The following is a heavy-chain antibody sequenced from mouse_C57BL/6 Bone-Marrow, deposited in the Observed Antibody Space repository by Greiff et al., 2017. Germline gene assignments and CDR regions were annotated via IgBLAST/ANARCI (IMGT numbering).Heavy chain of an antibody. V-gene: IGHV1-47*01. CDR3: ARRNYYGSSPWYFDV. Sequence: QVQLQQSGAELVKPGASVKMSCKASGYTFTTYPIEWMKQNHGKSLEWIGNFHPYNDDTKYNEKFKGKATLTVEKSSSTVYLELSRLTSDDSAVYYCARRNYYGSSPWYFDVWGTGTTVTVSS. CDR1: GYTFTTYP. CDR2: FHPYNDDT. D-gene: IGHD1-1*01. J-gene: IGHJ1*03.